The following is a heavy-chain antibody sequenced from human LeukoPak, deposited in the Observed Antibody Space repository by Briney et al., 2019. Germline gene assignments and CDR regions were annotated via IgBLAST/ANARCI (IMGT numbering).Heavy chain of an antibody. V-gene: IGHV4-61*01. J-gene: IGHJ6*04. CDR2: IYYSGST. CDR1: GGSVSSGSYY. D-gene: IGHD3-10*01. CDR3: AGTPIWFGERWYYYGMDV. Sequence: PSETLSLTCTVSGGSVSSGSYYWSWIRQPPGKGLEWIGYIYYSGSTNYNPSLKSRVTISVDTSKNQFSLKLSSVTAADTAVYYCAGTPIWFGERWYYYGMDVWGKGTTVTVSS.